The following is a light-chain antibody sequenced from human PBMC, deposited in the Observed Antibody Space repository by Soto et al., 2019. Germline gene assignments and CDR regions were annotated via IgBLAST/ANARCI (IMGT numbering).Light chain of an antibody. CDR3: LQSDSSPCT. V-gene: IGKV1-9*01. Sequence: DIQLTQSPSFLSASVGATVPITCRASQCISSDLAWYQQKPGRAPKILIYAASNLQIGVPSRFRGSGSGTEFTLTSSSLQHEDFATYYCLQSDSSPCTFGQGNKVEI. CDR2: AAS. CDR1: QCISSD. J-gene: IGKJ1*01.